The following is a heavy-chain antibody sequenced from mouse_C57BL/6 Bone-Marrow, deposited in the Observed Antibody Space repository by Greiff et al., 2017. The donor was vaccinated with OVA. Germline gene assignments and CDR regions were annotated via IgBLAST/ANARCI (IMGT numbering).Heavy chain of an antibody. V-gene: IGHV5-12*01. D-gene: IGHD3-1*01. Sequence: EVMLVESGGGLVQPGGSLKLSCAASGFTFSDYYMYWVRQTPEKRLEWVAYISNGGGSTYYPDTVKGRFTISRDNAKNTLYLQMSRLKSEDTAMYYCARRATPHAMDYWGQGTSVTVSS. CDR3: ARRATPHAMDY. J-gene: IGHJ4*01. CDR1: GFTFSDYY. CDR2: ISNGGGST.